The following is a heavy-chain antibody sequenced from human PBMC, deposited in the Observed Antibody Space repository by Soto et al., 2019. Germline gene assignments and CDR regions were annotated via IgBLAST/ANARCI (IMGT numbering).Heavy chain of an antibody. CDR3: ARGYHYYDSSGYDKWDAFDI. J-gene: IGHJ3*02. D-gene: IGHD3-22*01. CDR1: GFTFSSYS. Sequence: EVQLVESGGGLVKPGGSPRLSCAASGFTFSSYSLNWVRQAPGKGLEWVSSISSSSTYIDYAHSVRGRFTISRDNAKNSLYLQMNSLRAEDTAVYYCARGYHYYDSSGYDKWDAFDIWGQGTMVTVSS. V-gene: IGHV3-21*01. CDR2: ISSSSTYI.